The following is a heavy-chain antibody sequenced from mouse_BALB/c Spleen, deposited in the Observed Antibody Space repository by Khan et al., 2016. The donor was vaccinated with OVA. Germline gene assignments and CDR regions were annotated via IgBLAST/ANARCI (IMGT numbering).Heavy chain of an antibody. J-gene: IGHJ4*01. Sequence: VQLQESGAEVMKPGASVKISCKTTGYTFSSYWIEWVKQTPGHGLEWIGEILPGSVSIKYNETLKGKATFTAETSSNTAYIQFSSLTSEDSAVYYCSRGGRGRAMDYGGQGTSVAVSS. CDR2: ILPGSVSI. CDR1: GYTFSSYW. CDR3: SRGGRGRAMDY. D-gene: IGHD3-3*01. V-gene: IGHV1-9*01.